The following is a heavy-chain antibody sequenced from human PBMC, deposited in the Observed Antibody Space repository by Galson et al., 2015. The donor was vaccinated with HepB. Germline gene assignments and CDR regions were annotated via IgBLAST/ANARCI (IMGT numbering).Heavy chain of an antibody. J-gene: IGHJ3*02. CDR2: IDWDDDK. CDR1: GFSLSTSGMC. D-gene: IGHD5-12*01. Sequence: PALVKPTQTLTLTCTFSGFSLSTSGMCVSWIRQPPGKALEWLARIDWDDDKYYSTSLKTRLAISKDTSKNQVVLTMTNMDPVDTATYYCARIGYSGYTTTDAFDIWGQGTMVTVSS. V-gene: IGHV2-70*11. CDR3: ARIGYSGYTTTDAFDI.